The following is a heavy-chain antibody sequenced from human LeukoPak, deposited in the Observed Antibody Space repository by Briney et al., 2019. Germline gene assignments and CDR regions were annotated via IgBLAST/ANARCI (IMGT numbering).Heavy chain of an antibody. CDR1: GFTFSTYA. D-gene: IGHD3-22*01. CDR2: ISGSGGST. J-gene: IGHJ4*02. Sequence: PGGSLRLSCAASGFTFSTYAMSWVRQAPGKGLEWVSAISGSGGSTYYADSVKGRFTISRDNSKNTLYLQMSSLSIEDTGVYSCAKLAAIDRNYFDYWGQGTLLTVSS. CDR3: AKLAAIDRNYFDY. V-gene: IGHV3-23*01.